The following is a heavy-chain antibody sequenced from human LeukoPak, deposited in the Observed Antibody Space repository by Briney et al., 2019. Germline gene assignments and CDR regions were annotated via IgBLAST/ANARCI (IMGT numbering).Heavy chain of an antibody. V-gene: IGHV3-66*01. CDR1: GFTVSSNY. J-gene: IGHJ4*02. Sequence: GGSLRLSCAASGFTVSSNYMSWVRQAPGKGLEWVSVIYSGGSTYYADSVKGRFTISRDNSKNTLYLQMNSLRAEDTAVYYCARGGITIFGEATTPFDYWGQGTLVTVSS. CDR2: IYSGGST. CDR3: ARGGITIFGEATTPFDY. D-gene: IGHD3-3*01.